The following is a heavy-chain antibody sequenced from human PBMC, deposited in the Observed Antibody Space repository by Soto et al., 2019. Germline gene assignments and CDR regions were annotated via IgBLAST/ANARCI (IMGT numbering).Heavy chain of an antibody. CDR1: GFTFSSYG. J-gene: IGHJ5*02. CDR3: ARHPWVYSYGGNWFDP. Sequence: QVQLVESGGGVVQPGRSLRLSCAASGFTFSSYGMHWVRQAPGKGLEWVAVIWYDGRNKYYADSVKGRFTISRYNSKNTLYLQMNCLRAEDTAVYYCARHPWVYSYGGNWFDPWGQGTLVTVSS. V-gene: IGHV3-33*01. D-gene: IGHD5-18*01. CDR2: IWYDGRNK.